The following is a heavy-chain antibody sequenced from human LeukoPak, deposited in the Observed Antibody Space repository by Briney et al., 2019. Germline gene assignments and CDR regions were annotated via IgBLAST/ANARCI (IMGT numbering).Heavy chain of an antibody. CDR3: ARTNYYGSGSYYRIYGMDV. Sequence: ASVKVSCKASGYTFTSYGISWVRQAPGQELEWMGWISAYNGNTNYAQKLQGRVTMTTDTSTSTAYMELRSLRSDDTAVYYCARTNYYGSGSYYRIYGMDVWGQGTTVTVSS. J-gene: IGHJ6*02. CDR1: GYTFTSYG. V-gene: IGHV1-18*01. D-gene: IGHD3-10*01. CDR2: ISAYNGNT.